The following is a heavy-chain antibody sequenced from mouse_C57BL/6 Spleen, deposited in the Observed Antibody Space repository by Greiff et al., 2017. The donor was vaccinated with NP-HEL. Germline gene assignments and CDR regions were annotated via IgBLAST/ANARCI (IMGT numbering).Heavy chain of an antibody. CDR3: ARADDGYRGYAMDY. J-gene: IGHJ4*01. CDR1: GYSFTSYY. Sequence: VQLVESGPELVKPGASVKISCKASGYSFTSYYIHWVKQRPGQGLEWIGWIYPGSGNTKYNEKFKGKATLTADTSSSTAYMQLSSLTSEDSAVYYCARADDGYRGYAMDYWGQGTSVTVSS. V-gene: IGHV1-66*01. CDR2: IYPGSGNT. D-gene: IGHD2-3*01.